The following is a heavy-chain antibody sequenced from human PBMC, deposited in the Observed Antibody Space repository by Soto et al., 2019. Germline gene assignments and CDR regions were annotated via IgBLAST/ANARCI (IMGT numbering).Heavy chain of an antibody. Sequence: SETLSLTCTVSGGSMRNYFWTWIRQPPGKGLEWIGYIHYSGTTSFFPSYNPSLRSRVTISEDTSKNQFSLKLLSVSTADTAVYFCAAGEASSRNLAPYYLDFWGQGTLVTSPQ. CDR2: IHYSGTT. CDR1: GGSMRNYF. D-gene: IGHD6-13*01. J-gene: IGHJ4*02. V-gene: IGHV4-59*01. CDR3: AAGEASSRNLAPYYLDF.